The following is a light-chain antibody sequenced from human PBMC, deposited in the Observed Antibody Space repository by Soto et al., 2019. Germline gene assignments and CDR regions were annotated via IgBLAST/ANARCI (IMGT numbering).Light chain of an antibody. CDR1: NSDVGGYNY. Sequence: QSALTQPASVSGSPGQSITISCTGTNSDVGGYNYVSWYQQHPGKAPELMIYEVSDRPSGVSNRFSGSKSGNTASLTISGLQAEDEADYYCSSYTSSSTLVFGGGTKLTVL. J-gene: IGLJ2*01. V-gene: IGLV2-14*01. CDR2: EVS. CDR3: SSYTSSSTLV.